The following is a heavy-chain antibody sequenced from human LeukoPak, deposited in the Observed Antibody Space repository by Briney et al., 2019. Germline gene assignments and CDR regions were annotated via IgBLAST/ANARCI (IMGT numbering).Heavy chain of an antibody. J-gene: IGHJ3*01. CDR3: ASYGAIITTYTFDL. CDR1: GGSISSYY. CDR2: IYYTGYT. D-gene: IGHD3-22*01. Sequence: PSETLSLTCTVSGGSISSYYWSWIRQPPGKGLEWIGYIYYTGYTNYNPSLKSRVTISVDTSKNQFSLKLNSVTAADTAVYYCASYGAIITTYTFDLWGQGTMVTVSS. V-gene: IGHV4-59*12.